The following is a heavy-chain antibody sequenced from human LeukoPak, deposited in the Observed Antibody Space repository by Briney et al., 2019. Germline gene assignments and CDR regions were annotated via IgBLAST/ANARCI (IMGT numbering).Heavy chain of an antibody. CDR1: GGSISSLY. V-gene: IGHV4-59*08. J-gene: IGHJ4*02. D-gene: IGHD6-6*01. CDR2: IYYTGST. CDR3: ARHRAYSSSSPFDY. Sequence: SETLSLTCTVSGGSISSLYWSWIRQSPGKGLEWIGYIYYTGSTNYNPSLKSRVTMFVDMSKNQFSLRLSSVTAADTAVYYCARHRAYSSSSPFDYWGQGTLVTVSS.